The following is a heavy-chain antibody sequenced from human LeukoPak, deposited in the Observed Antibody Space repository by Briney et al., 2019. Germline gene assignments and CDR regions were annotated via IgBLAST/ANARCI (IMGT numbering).Heavy chain of an antibody. V-gene: IGHV3-30*04. CDR2: ISYDGSNK. Sequence: GGSLRLSCAASGFTFSSYAMHWVRQAPGKGLEWVAVISYDGSNKYYADSVKGRLTISRDNSKNTLYLQMNSLRAEDTAVYYCARVGPFSMYYYGSGSYFDYWGQGTLVTVSS. CDR3: ARVGPFSMYYYGSGSYFDY. D-gene: IGHD3-10*01. CDR1: GFTFSSYA. J-gene: IGHJ4*02.